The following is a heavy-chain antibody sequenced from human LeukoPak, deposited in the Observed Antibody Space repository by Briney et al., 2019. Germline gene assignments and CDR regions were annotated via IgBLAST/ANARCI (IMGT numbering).Heavy chain of an antibody. D-gene: IGHD6-19*01. Sequence: PGGSLRLSCAASGFTFSSHSMNWVRQAPGKGLEWVSSISSSSSYIYYADSVKGRFTISRDNAKNSLFLQMNSLRVDDTAVYYCAREPERSTGLYSDAFDMWGQGTMVTVSS. V-gene: IGHV3-21*01. CDR2: ISSSSSYI. CDR3: AREPERSTGLYSDAFDM. J-gene: IGHJ3*02. CDR1: GFTFSSHS.